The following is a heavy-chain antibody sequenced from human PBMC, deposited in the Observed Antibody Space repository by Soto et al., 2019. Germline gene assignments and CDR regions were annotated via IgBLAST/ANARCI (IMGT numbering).Heavy chain of an antibody. V-gene: IGHV4-30-4*01. CDR2: IYYSGST. CDR1: GGSISSGDYY. J-gene: IGHJ6*02. D-gene: IGHD2-2*01. CDR3: ARVGDVLVPTGDYGMDV. Sequence: PSETLSLTCTFSGGSISSGDYYLSWIRQPPGKGLEWIGYIYYSGSTYYNPSLKSRVTISVDTSKNQFSLKLSSVTAADTAVYYCARVGDVLVPTGDYGMDVWGQGTTVTVSS.